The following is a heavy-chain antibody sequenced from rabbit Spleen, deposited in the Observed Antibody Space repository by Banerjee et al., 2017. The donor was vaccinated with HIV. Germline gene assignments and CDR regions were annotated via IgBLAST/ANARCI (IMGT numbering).Heavy chain of an antibody. CDR3: ARDTGSSFSSYGMDL. CDR2: INAGSASA. D-gene: IGHD8-1*01. J-gene: IGHJ6*01. Sequence: QEQLEESGGDLVKPEGSLTLTCTASGFTISSSYDMCWVRQAPGKGLEWIGCINAGSASAYYASWAKGRFTISKTSSTTVTLQMTSLTAADTATYFCARDTGSSFSSYGMDLWGPGTLVTVS. V-gene: IGHV1S45*01. CDR1: GFTISSSYD.